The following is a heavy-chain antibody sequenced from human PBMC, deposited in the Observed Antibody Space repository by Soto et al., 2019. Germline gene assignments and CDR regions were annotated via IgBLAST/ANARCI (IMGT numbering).Heavy chain of an antibody. J-gene: IGHJ4*02. Sequence: VGSLRLSCASSVFTFTRYSMNCVRQSPGKWLEWVSSISSTTNYIYYGDSMKGRFTISRDNGKNSLYLEIHSLRAEDTAVYYCAKQSEDINSNFEYLGQGTLVNVSS. CDR3: AKQSEDINSNFEY. CDR2: ISSTTNYI. D-gene: IGHD1-1*01. CDR1: VFTFTRYS. V-gene: IGHV3-21*06.